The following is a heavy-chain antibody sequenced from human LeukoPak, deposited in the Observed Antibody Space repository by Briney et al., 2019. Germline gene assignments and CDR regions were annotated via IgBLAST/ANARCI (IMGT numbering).Heavy chain of an antibody. CDR2: INPNSGGT. V-gene: IGHV1-2*02. Sequence: ASVKVSCKASGYTFTGYYMHWVRQAPGQGLEWMGWINPNSGGTNYAQKFQGRVTMTRDTSISTAYMELSRLRSDDTAVYYCARDYCSSTSCPDYYYYGMDVWGQGTTVTVSS. CDR3: ARDYCSSTSCPDYYYYGMDV. CDR1: GYTFTGYY. J-gene: IGHJ6*02. D-gene: IGHD2-2*01.